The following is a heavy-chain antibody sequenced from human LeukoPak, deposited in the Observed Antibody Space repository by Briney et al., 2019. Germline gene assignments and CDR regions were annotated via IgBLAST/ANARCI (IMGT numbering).Heavy chain of an antibody. CDR1: GYTFTSYG. D-gene: IGHD3-10*01. V-gene: IGHV1-18*01. CDR3: ARVYSTNYYGSGDRPFLFDY. CDR2: ISTYYGNT. J-gene: IGHJ4*02. Sequence: GASVKVSCEASGYTFTSYGFSWVRQAPGQGLEWMGWISTYYGNTNYAQKLQDRVTTTTDTSTSTAYMELTSLRSDDTAVYYCARVYSTNYYGSGDRPFLFDYWGQGTVVTVSS.